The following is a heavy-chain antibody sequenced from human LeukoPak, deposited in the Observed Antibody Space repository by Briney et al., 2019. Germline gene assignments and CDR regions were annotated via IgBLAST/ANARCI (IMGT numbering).Heavy chain of an antibody. V-gene: IGHV3-23*01. CDR1: GFTFTTYA. J-gene: IGHJ6*02. CDR2: ISSSGDNT. D-gene: IGHD1-26*01. CDR3: AKDVRVGGGGMHV. Sequence: GGSLRLSCAASGFTFTTYAMNWVRQAPGKGLEWVSLISSSGDNTHYADSVKGRFTISRDNSKNTASLQMNSLRGEDTAVYYCAKDVRVGGGGMHVWGQGTPVTVSS.